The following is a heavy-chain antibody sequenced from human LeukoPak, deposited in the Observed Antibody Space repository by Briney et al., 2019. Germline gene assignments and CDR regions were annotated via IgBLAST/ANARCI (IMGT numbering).Heavy chain of an antibody. Sequence: PSETLSLTCTVSGYSISSGYYWGWIRQPPGKGLEWIGSVYFNGDTYYNPSLRSRVTTSIDTSKNQFSLRLSSVTAADISVYYCARHRAHSDYIDYWGQGTLVTVSS. J-gene: IGHJ4*02. CDR3: ARHRAHSDYIDY. CDR2: VYFNGDT. V-gene: IGHV4-38-2*02. D-gene: IGHD3-10*01. CDR1: GYSISSGYY.